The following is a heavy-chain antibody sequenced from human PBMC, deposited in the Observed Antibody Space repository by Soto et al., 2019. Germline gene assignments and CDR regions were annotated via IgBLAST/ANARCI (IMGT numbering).Heavy chain of an antibody. Sequence: ASVKVSCKASGGTFSSCAMSWVRQAPGQGLEWMGGIIPIFGTANYAQKFQGRVTITADESTSTAYMELSSLRSEDTAVYYCARGGYLNWFDPWGQGTLVTVSS. J-gene: IGHJ5*02. CDR3: ARGGYLNWFDP. CDR2: IIPIFGTA. V-gene: IGHV1-69*13. D-gene: IGHD3-22*01. CDR1: GGTFSSCA.